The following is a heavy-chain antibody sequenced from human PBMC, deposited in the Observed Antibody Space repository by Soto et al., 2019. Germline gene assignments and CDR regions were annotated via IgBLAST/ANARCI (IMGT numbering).Heavy chain of an antibody. Sequence: GGSLRLSCAASGFTFSSCWMSWVRQAPGKGLEWVANIKQDGSEKYYVDSVKGRFTISRDNAKNSLYLQMNSLRAEDTAVYYCARNSYDILTGYYNVPYYFDYWGQGTLVTVSS. CDR2: IKQDGSEK. CDR1: GFTFSSCW. V-gene: IGHV3-7*03. J-gene: IGHJ4*02. D-gene: IGHD3-9*01. CDR3: ARNSYDILTGYYNVPYYFDY.